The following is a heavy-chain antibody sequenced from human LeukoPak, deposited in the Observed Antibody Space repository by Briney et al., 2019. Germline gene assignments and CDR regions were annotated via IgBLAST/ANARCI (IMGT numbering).Heavy chain of an antibody. CDR2: IYHSGST. CDR3: ARHGRMGTINPSY. V-gene: IGHV4-30-2*03. J-gene: IGHJ4*02. Sequence: SETLSLTCAVSGGSISSGGYPWSWIRQPPGKGLEWIGYIYHSGSTYYNPSLKSRVTISVDTSKNQFSLKLSSVTAADTAVYYCARHGRMGTINPSYWGQGTLVTVSS. CDR1: GGSISSGGYP. D-gene: IGHD5-24*01.